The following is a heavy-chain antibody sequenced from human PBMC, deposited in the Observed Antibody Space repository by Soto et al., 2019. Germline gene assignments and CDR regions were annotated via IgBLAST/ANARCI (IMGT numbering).Heavy chain of an antibody. Sequence: GGSLRLSCAASGFTFSNNWMHWVRQAPGKGPVWVSRINSDGNSTSYADSVKGRFTISRDNAKNTLYLQMNSLRAEDTAVYYCARGSNHFDYWGQGTLVTVSS. J-gene: IGHJ4*02. CDR2: INSDGNST. CDR1: GFTFSNNW. D-gene: IGHD4-4*01. V-gene: IGHV3-74*01. CDR3: ARGSNHFDY.